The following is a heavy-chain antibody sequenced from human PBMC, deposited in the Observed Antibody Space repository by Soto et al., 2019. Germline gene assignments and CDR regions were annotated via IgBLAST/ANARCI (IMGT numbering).Heavy chain of an antibody. D-gene: IGHD3-10*01. J-gene: IGHJ5*02. Sequence: SETLSLTCAVYGGCFSGYYWSWIRQPPGKGLEWIGEINHSGSTNYNPSLKSRVTISVDTSKNQFSLKLSSVTAADTAVYYCARAPLVVRGVIISRWFDPWGQGTLVTVSS. CDR3: ARAPLVVRGVIISRWFDP. V-gene: IGHV4-34*01. CDR2: INHSGST. CDR1: GGCFSGYY.